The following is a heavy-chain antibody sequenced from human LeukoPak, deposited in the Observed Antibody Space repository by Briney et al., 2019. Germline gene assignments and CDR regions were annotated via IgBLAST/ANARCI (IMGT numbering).Heavy chain of an antibody. J-gene: IGHJ4*02. Sequence: PGGSLRLSCAASGFTFSSYSMNWVRQAPGKGLEWVSSISSSSSYIYYADSVKGRFTISRDNAKNSLYLQRNSLRAEDTAVYYCARGGFTAAVAGPDFDYWGQGTLVTVSS. CDR3: ARGGFTAAVAGPDFDY. CDR2: ISSSSSYI. D-gene: IGHD6-19*01. CDR1: GFTFSSYS. V-gene: IGHV3-21*01.